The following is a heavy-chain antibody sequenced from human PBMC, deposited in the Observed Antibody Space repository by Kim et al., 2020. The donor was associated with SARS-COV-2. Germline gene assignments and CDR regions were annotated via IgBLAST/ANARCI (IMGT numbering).Heavy chain of an antibody. Sequence: GGSLRLSCAASGFTFSSYSMNWVRQAPGKGLEWVSYISSSSSTIYYADSVKGRFTISRDNAKNSLYLQMNSLRDEDTAVYYCARGPEYYYYYYGMDVWGQGTTVTVS. CDR2: ISSSSSTI. CDR3: ARGPEYYYYYYGMDV. V-gene: IGHV3-48*02. J-gene: IGHJ6*02. CDR1: GFTFSSYS.